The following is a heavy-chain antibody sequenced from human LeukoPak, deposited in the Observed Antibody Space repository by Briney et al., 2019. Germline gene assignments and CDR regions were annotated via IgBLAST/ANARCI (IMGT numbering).Heavy chain of an antibody. CDR3: ARGRGYLQPHRY. Sequence: SETLSLTCAVYGGSFSGYYWSWIRQPPGKGLEWIGEINPSGSTNYNPSLKSRVTISVDTSKNQFSLKLSSVTAADTAVYYCARGRGYLQPHRYWGQGTLVTVSS. CDR1: GGSFSGYY. V-gene: IGHV4-34*01. D-gene: IGHD3-22*01. CDR2: INPSGST. J-gene: IGHJ4*02.